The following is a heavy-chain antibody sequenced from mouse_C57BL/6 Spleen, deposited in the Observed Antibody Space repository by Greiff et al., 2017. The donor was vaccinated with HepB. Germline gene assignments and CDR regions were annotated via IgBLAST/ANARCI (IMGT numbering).Heavy chain of an antibody. V-gene: IGHV1-72*01. D-gene: IGHD1-1*01. CDR2: IDPNSGGT. CDR3: ARWRRITTDPGFAY. CDR1: GYTFTSYW. Sequence: QVQLQQPGAELVKPGASVKLSCKASGYTFTSYWMHWVKQRPGRGLEWIGRIDPNSGGTKYNEKFKSKDTLTVDKPSSTAYMQLSSLTSEDSAVYYCARWRRITTDPGFAYWGQGTLVTVSA. J-gene: IGHJ3*01.